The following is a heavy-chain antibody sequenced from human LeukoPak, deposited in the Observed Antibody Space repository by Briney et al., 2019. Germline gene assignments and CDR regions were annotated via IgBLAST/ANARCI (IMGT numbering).Heavy chain of an antibody. CDR3: QAGVAVAGKYYFDY. J-gene: IGHJ4*02. Sequence: GGSLRLSCAASGFTFSQYWMSWVRQAPGKGLEWVANIKHDGSEKQDGSEKNYVDSVKGRFTISRDNAKNSLYLQMNSLRAEDTAVYYCQAGVAVAGKYYFDYWGQGTLVTVSS. D-gene: IGHD6-19*01. CDR1: GFTFSQYW. CDR2: IKHDGSEKQDGSEK. V-gene: IGHV3-7*01.